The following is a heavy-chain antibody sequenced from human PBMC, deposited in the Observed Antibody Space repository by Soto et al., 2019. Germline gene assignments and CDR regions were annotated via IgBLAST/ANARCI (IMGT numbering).Heavy chain of an antibody. J-gene: IGHJ5*02. Sequence: SETLSLPSTISGGYISTRNWWPRVRQPPGSGLEWLGAIYHTGTTNYTQSLKKRVTLPVDPTYHNFCLHLRSVTAAGAGMYNGGRGVRVSNGSRGWFDPWGQGTLVTVSS. CDR3: GRGVRVSNGSRGWFDP. D-gene: IGHD3-10*01. CDR2: IYHTGTT. CDR1: GGYISTRNW. V-gene: IGHV4-4*02.